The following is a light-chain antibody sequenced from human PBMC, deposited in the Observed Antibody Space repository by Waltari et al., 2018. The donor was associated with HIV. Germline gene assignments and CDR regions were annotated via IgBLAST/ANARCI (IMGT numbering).Light chain of an antibody. CDR3: QQYFTTHWT. CDR2: WAS. CDR1: QSVFYTSNNKNY. Sequence: DIVMTQSPDSLAVSLGERATINCKSSQSVFYTSNNKNYLAWYQQKPGQPPKKLIYWASTRESGVPDRFSGSGSGTDFTLTISSLQAEDVAVYYCQQYFTTHWTFGQGTKVEIK. J-gene: IGKJ1*01. V-gene: IGKV4-1*01.